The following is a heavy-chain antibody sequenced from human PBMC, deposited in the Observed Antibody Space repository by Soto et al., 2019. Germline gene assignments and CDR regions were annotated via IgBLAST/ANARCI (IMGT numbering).Heavy chain of an antibody. CDR3: TPLHQGGY. D-gene: IGHD4-4*01. Sequence: GGSLRLSCTGSGSTFGEYAINWVRQAPGKGLEWVGFIRIKAYGETTEYAASVKGRFTISRDDSKSIAYLQMNSLKTEDTAVYYCTPLHQGGYWGQGTLVTVSS. CDR1: GSTFGEYA. J-gene: IGHJ4*02. CDR2: IRIKAYGETT. V-gene: IGHV3-49*04.